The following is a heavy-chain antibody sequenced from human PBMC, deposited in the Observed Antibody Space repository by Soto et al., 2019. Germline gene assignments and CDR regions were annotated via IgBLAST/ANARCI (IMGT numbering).Heavy chain of an antibody. D-gene: IGHD6-13*01. CDR1: GFTFSSYG. J-gene: IGHJ4*02. CDR2: ISYDGSNK. CDR3: AKAEQQLVLRELADY. Sequence: GGSLRLSCAASGFTFSSYGMHWVRQAPGKGLEWVAVISYDGSNKYYADSVKGRFTISRDNSKNTLYLQMNSLRAEDTAVYYCAKAEQQLVLRELADYWGQGTLVTVSS. V-gene: IGHV3-30*18.